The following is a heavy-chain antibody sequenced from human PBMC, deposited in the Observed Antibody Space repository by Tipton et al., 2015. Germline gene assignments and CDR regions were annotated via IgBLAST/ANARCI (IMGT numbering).Heavy chain of an antibody. CDR3: ARAGMAHFDY. CDR2: IDGSGST. D-gene: IGHD5-24*01. V-gene: IGHV4-59*01. CDR1: GGSISTYY. Sequence: TLSLTCSVSGGSISTYYWSWIRQSPGKGLEWIGYIDGSGSTSYNPALKRRLTMSVDTSKKEFSLILSSVTAADTAVYYCARAGMAHFDYWGQGTLVTVSS. J-gene: IGHJ4*02.